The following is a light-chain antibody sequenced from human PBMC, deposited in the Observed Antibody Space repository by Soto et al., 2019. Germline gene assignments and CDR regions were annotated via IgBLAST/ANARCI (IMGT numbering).Light chain of an antibody. CDR2: GAS. Sequence: VMTQSPATLSVSPGERATLSCRASQSVNSNLAWYQQKPGQAPRLLIYGASSRATGIPDRFSGSGSGTDFTLTISRLEPEDFAVYYCQQYNNWPLFGQGTKVDIK. J-gene: IGKJ1*01. CDR3: QQYNNWPL. CDR1: QSVNSN. V-gene: IGKV3D-15*01.